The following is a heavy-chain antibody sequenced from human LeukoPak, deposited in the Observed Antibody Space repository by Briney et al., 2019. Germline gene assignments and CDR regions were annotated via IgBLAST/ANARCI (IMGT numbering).Heavy chain of an antibody. J-gene: IGHJ4*02. CDR2: IAYDGGRT. V-gene: IGHV3-30*02. Sequence: GSLRLSCAAAGFLFSSSGKHWVRQAPGKGLEWVAFIAYDGGRTYYADSVKGRFTISGDNPTNTLYLQMNNLRVEDTAVYYCAKDVGDSSGRGPGYWGQGTLVSVFS. CDR1: GFLFSSSG. CDR3: AKDVGDSSGRGPGY. D-gene: IGHD3-22*01.